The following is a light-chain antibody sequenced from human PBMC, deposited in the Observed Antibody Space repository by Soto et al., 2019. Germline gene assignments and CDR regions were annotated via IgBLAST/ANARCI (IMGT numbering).Light chain of an antibody. CDR2: DVS. CDR3: CSYVGRNTYV. J-gene: IGLJ1*01. Sequence: QSALTQPRSASGSPGQSIXXSCTGTSSDVGGYNYVSWYQQHPAKAPKLIIFDVSKRPSGVPNRFSGSKSGNTASLTISGLRAEDEADYYCCSYVGRNTYVFGTGTKLTVL. CDR1: SSDVGGYNY. V-gene: IGLV2-11*01.